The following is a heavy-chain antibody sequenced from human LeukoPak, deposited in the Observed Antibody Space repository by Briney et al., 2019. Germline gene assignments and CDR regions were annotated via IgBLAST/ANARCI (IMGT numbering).Heavy chain of an antibody. CDR1: GFTFSSYA. J-gene: IGHJ4*02. D-gene: IGHD3-10*01. V-gene: IGHV3-23*01. CDR3: AKVERYYYGSGRTRAFDY. CDR2: ISGSGGST. Sequence: GGSLRLSCAASGFTFSSYAMSWVRQAPGKGLEWVSAISGSGGSTYYADSVKGRFTISRDNSKNTLYVQMNSLRAEDTAVYYCAKVERYYYGSGRTRAFDYWGQGTLVTVSS.